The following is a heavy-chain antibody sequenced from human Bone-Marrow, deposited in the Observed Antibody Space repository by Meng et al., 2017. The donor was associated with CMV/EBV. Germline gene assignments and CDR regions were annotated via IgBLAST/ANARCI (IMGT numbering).Heavy chain of an antibody. D-gene: IGHD6-6*01. Sequence: SEPLSLTCAVYGGSFSGYYWSWIRQPPGKGLEWIGEINHSGSTNYNPSLKSRVTISVDTSKNQFSLKLSSVTAADTAVYYCARHAGSSSSEAFDIWGQGTMVTVSS. CDR3: ARHAGSSSSEAFDI. J-gene: IGHJ3*02. CDR1: GGSFSGYY. V-gene: IGHV4-34*01. CDR2: INHSGST.